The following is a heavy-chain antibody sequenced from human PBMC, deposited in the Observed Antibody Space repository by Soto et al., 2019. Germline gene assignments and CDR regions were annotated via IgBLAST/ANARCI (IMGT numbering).Heavy chain of an antibody. CDR3: AKGSTKACTNGVCYTPPPTIEY. J-gene: IGHJ4*02. Sequence: GSSLRLSCAASGFTFSSYAMSLFPHGTGKGLEWCSAISCSGCSTYYADSVKGRFTISRDNSKNTLYLQMNSLRAEDTAVYYCAKGSTKACTNGVCYTPPPTIEYWGQGTLVTVSS. V-gene: IGHV3-23*01. CDR1: GFTFSSYA. CDR2: ISCSGCST. D-gene: IGHD2-8*01.